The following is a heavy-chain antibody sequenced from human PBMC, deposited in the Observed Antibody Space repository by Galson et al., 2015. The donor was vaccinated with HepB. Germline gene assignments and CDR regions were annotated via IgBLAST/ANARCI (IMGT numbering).Heavy chain of an antibody. V-gene: IGHV6-1*01. CDR2: TYYRSKWYN. CDR3: ARDPGRWSSSWFPYYYGMDV. Sequence: CAISGDSVSSNSAAWNWIRQSPSRGLEWLGRTYYRSKWYNDYAVSVKSRITINPDTSKNQFSLQLNSVTPEDTAVYYCARDPGRWSSSWFPYYYGMDVWGQGTTVTVSS. CDR1: GDSVSSNSAA. D-gene: IGHD6-13*01. J-gene: IGHJ6*02.